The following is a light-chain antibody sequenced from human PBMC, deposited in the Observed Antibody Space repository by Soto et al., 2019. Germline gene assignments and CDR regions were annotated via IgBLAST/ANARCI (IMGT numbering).Light chain of an antibody. J-gene: IGLJ1*01. Sequence: LTQPPSASGTPGQRVTISCSGSSSNIGSNTVNWYQQLPGTAPKLLIYTNNHRPSGVPDRFSGSKSGTSASLAITGLQAEDEADYYCQSFDSSLSGFVFGAGTKVTVL. CDR1: SSNIGSNT. CDR3: QSFDSSLSGFV. V-gene: IGLV1-44*01. CDR2: TNN.